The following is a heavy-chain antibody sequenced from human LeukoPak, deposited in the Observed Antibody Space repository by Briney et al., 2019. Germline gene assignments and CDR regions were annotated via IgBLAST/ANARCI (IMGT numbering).Heavy chain of an antibody. D-gene: IGHD1-26*01. CDR1: GFTFSSYS. J-gene: IGHJ4*02. V-gene: IGHV3-21*01. CDR3: ARVEVGASLYYFDY. Sequence: GGSLRLSCAASGFTFSSYSMNWVRQAPGKGLEWVSSISSSSSYIYYADSVKGRFTISRDNAKNSLCLQMNSLRAEDTAVYYCARVEVGASLYYFDYWGQGTLVTVSS. CDR2: ISSSSSYI.